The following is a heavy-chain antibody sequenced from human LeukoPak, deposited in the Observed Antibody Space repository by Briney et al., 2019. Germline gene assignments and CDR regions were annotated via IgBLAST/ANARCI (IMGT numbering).Heavy chain of an antibody. CDR1: GFTFSSYA. V-gene: IGHV3-23*01. D-gene: IGHD2-21*02. J-gene: IGHJ4*02. CDR3: AKAGLIVVVTAPFDY. Sequence: PGGSLRLSCAASGFTFSSYAMSWVRQAPGKGLEWVSAISGSGGSTYFADSVKGRFTISRDNSKNTLYLQMNSLRAEDTAVYYCAKAGLIVVVTAPFDYWGQGTLVTVSS. CDR2: ISGSGGST.